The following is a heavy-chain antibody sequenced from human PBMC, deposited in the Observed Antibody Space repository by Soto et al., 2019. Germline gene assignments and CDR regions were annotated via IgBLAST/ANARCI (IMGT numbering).Heavy chain of an antibody. CDR3: ARHRGPAPVY. D-gene: IGHD3-10*01. CDR2: LFYGETT. J-gene: IGHJ4*02. V-gene: IGHV4-39*01. Sequence: WTWIRQPPGKGLEWVGSLFYGETTDYNPSLKSRLTMSLDTSKNHFSLKLRSVTAADTAVYYCARHRGPAPVYWGQGTLVTASS.